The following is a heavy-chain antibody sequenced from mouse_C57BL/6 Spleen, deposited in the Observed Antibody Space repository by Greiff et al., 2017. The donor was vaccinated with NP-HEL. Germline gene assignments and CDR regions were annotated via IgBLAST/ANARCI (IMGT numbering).Heavy chain of an antibody. Sequence: QVQLQQPGAELVKPGASVKLSCKASGYTFTSYWMHWVKQRPGQGLEWIGMIHPTSGSTNYNEKFKSKATLTVDKSSSTAYMQLSSLTSEDSAVYYCARGGYYGSYYFDYWGQGTTLTVSS. CDR2: IHPTSGST. J-gene: IGHJ2*01. V-gene: IGHV1-64*01. D-gene: IGHD2-2*01. CDR3: ARGGYYGSYYFDY. CDR1: GYTFTSYW.